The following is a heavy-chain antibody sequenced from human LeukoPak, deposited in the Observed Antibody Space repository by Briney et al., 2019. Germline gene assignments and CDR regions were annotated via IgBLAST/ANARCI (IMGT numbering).Heavy chain of an antibody. Sequence: GGSLRLSCAASGFTLRSYSMNWVRQAPGKGLEWVSSISSSSTYIYYADSVKGRFTISRDNAKNSLYLQMNSLRAEDTAVYYCARVGCFYDSSTYSDGFDMWGQGTMVTVSS. CDR3: ARVGCFYDSSTYSDGFDM. D-gene: IGHD3-22*01. V-gene: IGHV3-21*01. CDR2: ISSSSTYI. CDR1: GFTLRSYS. J-gene: IGHJ3*02.